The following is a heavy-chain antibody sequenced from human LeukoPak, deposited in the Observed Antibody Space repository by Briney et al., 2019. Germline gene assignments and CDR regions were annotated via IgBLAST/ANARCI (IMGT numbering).Heavy chain of an antibody. V-gene: IGHV4-39*01. CDR2: IYYSGST. Sequence: SETLSLTCTVSGGSISRGTYYWGWIRQPPGKGLEWLGSIYYSGSTHHNPSLKSRGTISVDTSKNEFSLKLTSVTAADTAVYYCARHFRGYYYDAFGIWGQGTMVTVSS. CDR1: GGSISRGTYY. CDR3: ARHFRGYYYDAFGI. J-gene: IGHJ3*02. D-gene: IGHD3-10*01.